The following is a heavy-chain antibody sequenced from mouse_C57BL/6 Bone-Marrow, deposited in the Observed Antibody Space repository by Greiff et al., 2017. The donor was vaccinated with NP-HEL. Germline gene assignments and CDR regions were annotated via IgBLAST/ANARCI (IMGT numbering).Heavy chain of an antibody. J-gene: IGHJ4*01. CDR2: IHPNSGST. CDR1: GYTFTSYW. CDR3: ARGLLWLRRRDYYAMDY. Sequence: QVQLQQPGAELVKPGASVKLSCKASGYTFTSYWMHWVKQRPGQGLEWIGMIHPNSGSTNYNEKFKSKAKLTVDKSSSTAYMQLSSLTSEDSAVYYCARGLLWLRRRDYYAMDYWGQGTSVTVSS. D-gene: IGHD2-2*01. V-gene: IGHV1-64*01.